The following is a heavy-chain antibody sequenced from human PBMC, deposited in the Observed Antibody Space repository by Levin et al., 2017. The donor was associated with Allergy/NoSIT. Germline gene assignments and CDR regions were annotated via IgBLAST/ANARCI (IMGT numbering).Heavy chain of an antibody. D-gene: IGHD6-13*01. CDR1: GFSFSSYS. CDR2: ISGTSDYI. V-gene: IGHV3-21*01. CDR3: ARDWSGGQQRAGWFDP. Sequence: PGESLKISCAASGFSFSSYSMNWVRQDLGKGLEWVASISGTSDYIYYAASVKGRFTISRDNARNSVYLQMNSLRDEDTAVYFCARDWSGGQQRAGWFDPWGQGTLVTVSS. J-gene: IGHJ5*02.